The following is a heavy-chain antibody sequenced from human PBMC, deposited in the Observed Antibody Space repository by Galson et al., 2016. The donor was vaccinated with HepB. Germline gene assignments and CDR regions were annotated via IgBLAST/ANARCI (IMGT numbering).Heavy chain of an antibody. V-gene: IGHV5-10-1*01. J-gene: IGHJ5*02. D-gene: IGHD3-10*01. CDR1: GYSFTSYW. CDR3: ARGVYGSGSSNWLDP. Sequence: QSGAEVKKPGESLRISCKGSGYSFTSYWISWVRQMPGKGLEWMGRIDPSDSYTNYSPSFQGHVTISADKSISTAYLQWNSLRASDTAMYYCARGVYGSGSSNWLDPWGQGTLVTVSS. CDR2: IDPSDSYT.